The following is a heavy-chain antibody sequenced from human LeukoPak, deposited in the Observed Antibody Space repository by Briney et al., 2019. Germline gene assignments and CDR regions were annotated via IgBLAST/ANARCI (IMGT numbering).Heavy chain of an antibody. D-gene: IGHD5-12*01. CDR2: ISSSSSYI. J-gene: IGHJ4*02. CDR3: ARKGAGYSGYGIDY. CDR1: GFTFSSYS. Sequence: GGSLRLSCAASGFTFSSYSMNWVRQAPGKGLEWVSSISSSSSYIHYADSVKGRFTISRDDAKNSLYLQMNSLRAEDTAVYYCARKGAGYSGYGIDYWGQGTLVTVSS. V-gene: IGHV3-21*01.